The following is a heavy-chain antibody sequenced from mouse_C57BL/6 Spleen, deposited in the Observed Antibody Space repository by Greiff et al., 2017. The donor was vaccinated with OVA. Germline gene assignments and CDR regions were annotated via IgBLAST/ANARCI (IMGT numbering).Heavy chain of an antibody. D-gene: IGHD2-10*01. J-gene: IGHJ2*01. CDR3: TRPTGYYFDY. CDR2: IDPETGGT. V-gene: IGHV1-15*01. CDR1: GYTFTDYE. Sequence: QVQLQQSGAELVRPGASVTLSCKASGYTFTDYEMHWVKQTPVHGLEWIGAIDPETGGTAYNQKFKGKAILTADKSSSTAYMELRSLTSEDSAVYYCTRPTGYYFDYWGQGTTLTVSS.